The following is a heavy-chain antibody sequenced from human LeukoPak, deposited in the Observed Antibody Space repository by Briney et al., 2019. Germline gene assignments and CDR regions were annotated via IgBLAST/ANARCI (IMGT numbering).Heavy chain of an antibody. V-gene: IGHV3-21*01. CDR1: GFTFSSYS. D-gene: IGHD6-13*01. Sequence: GGSLRLSCAASGFTFSSYSMNWVRQAPGKGLEWVSSISSSSSYIYYADSVKGRFTISRDNAKNSLYLQMNSLRAEDTVVYYCARDRRQQLADYWGQGTLVTVSS. CDR2: ISSSSSYI. CDR3: ARDRRQQLADY. J-gene: IGHJ4*02.